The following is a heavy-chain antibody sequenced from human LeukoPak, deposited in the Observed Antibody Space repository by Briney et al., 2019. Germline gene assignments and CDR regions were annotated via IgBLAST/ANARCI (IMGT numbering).Heavy chain of an antibody. CDR3: SRDDSLYESSSKRFDP. Sequence: TGGSLRLSCTASGFTVGDYAMSWFRQAPGKGLEWVGFIRSKPYGGTTEYAASVKGRFTISRDDSKSIAYLQMNSLKTEDTAVYYCSRDDSLYESSSKRFDPWGQGTLVTVSS. D-gene: IGHD6-13*01. CDR2: IRSKPYGGTT. J-gene: IGHJ5*02. V-gene: IGHV3-49*03. CDR1: GFTVGDYA.